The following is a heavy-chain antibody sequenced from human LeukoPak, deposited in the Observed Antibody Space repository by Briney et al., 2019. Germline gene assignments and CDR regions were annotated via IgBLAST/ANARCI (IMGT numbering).Heavy chain of an antibody. CDR3: ARGLGVVVAATPPDY. CDR2: LSSSANTI. D-gene: IGHD2-15*01. J-gene: IGHJ4*02. Sequence: PGGSLRLSCVASGFTFSNHGLIWVRQAPGKGLEWISYLSSSANTIFYADSVQGRFTISRDNAKNSLYLQMNSLRDDDTAVYYCARGLGVVVAATPPDYWGQGTLVTVSS. V-gene: IGHV3-48*02. CDR1: GFTFSNHG.